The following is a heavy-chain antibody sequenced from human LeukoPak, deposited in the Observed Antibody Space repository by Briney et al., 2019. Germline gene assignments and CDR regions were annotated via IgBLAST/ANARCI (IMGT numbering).Heavy chain of an antibody. CDR3: ARGLARTSMVTRGGVRFDY. V-gene: IGHV1-8*02. D-gene: IGHD5-18*01. J-gene: IGHJ4*02. Sequence: ASVKVSCKASGYTFTGYYMHWVRQAPGQGLEWMGWMNPNSGNTGYAQKFQGRVTMTRNTSISTAYMELSSLRSEDTAVYYCARGLARTSMVTRGGVRFDYWGQGTLVTVSS. CDR2: MNPNSGNT. CDR1: GYTFTGYY.